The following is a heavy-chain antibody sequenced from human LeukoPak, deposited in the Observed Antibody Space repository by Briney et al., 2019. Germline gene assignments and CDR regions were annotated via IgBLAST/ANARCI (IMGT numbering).Heavy chain of an antibody. CDR2: IYYSGST. CDR1: GGSISSSSYY. CDR3: AREGYYGSGSYSNWFDP. Sequence: PSETLSLTCTVSGGSISSSSYYWGWIRQPPGKGLEWIGGIYYSGSTYYNPSLKSRVTISVDTSKNQFSLKLSSVTAADTAVYYCAREGYYGSGSYSNWFDPWGQGTLVTVSS. V-gene: IGHV4-39*07. J-gene: IGHJ5*02. D-gene: IGHD3-10*01.